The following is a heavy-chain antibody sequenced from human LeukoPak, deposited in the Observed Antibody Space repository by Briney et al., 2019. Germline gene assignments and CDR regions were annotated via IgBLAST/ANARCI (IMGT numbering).Heavy chain of an antibody. CDR1: GGSFSGYY. CDR3: ATFYCRGGRCCFDY. Sequence: SETLSLTCAVYGGSFSGYYWSWIRQPPGKGLEWIGEINHSGSTIHSPSLKSRITISVDTSRNQFSLKLSSVTAADTAVYYCATFYCRGGRCCFDYWGQGTLVTVSS. CDR2: INHSGST. D-gene: IGHD2-15*01. V-gene: IGHV4-34*01. J-gene: IGHJ4*02.